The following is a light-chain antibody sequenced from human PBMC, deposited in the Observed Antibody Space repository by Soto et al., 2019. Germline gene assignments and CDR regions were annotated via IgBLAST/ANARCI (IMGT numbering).Light chain of an antibody. Sequence: EIVLAQSPGTLSLSPGERATLSCRASQSVTNSFLAWYQQKPGQAPRLLIYGASRRATGIPDRFTGSGSGTDLTLTISRLEPEDFAVYYCQQYLSSPWAFGQGTKVEI. CDR2: GAS. J-gene: IGKJ1*01. V-gene: IGKV3-20*01. CDR1: QSVTNSF. CDR3: QQYLSSPWA.